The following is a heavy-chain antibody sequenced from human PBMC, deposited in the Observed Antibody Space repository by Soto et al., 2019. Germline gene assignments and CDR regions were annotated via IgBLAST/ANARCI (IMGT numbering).Heavy chain of an antibody. J-gene: IGHJ4*02. CDR3: ASVGSILFDY. D-gene: IGHD1-26*01. V-gene: IGHV3-73*01. CDR1: GFAFSGSA. Sequence: PGGSLRLSCAASGFAFSGSAMHWVRQASGKGLEWVGRIRHKANNFATAYAASVKGRFTISRDDSKNTAYLQMNTLKTEDTAGYYCASVGSILFDYWGQGTLVTVSS. CDR2: IRHKANNFAT.